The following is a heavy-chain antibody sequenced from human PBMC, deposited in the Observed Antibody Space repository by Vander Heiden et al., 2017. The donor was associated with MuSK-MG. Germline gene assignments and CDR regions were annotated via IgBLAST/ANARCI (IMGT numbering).Heavy chain of an antibody. CDR2: IYWDDDK. CDR1: GFSLITRGVG. D-gene: IGHD3-16*01. V-gene: IGHV2-5*02. CDR3: AHYVGRINYNYYDP. Sequence: QITLKESGPTLVKPTQTLRLTCAFSGFSLITRGVGVGWIRQRPGQALEWLALIYWDDDKKYSPSLKSRLTITKDSSKNQVVLTLSNMDPVDTATYYCAHYVGRINYNYYDPWGQGTLVTVSS. J-gene: IGHJ5*02.